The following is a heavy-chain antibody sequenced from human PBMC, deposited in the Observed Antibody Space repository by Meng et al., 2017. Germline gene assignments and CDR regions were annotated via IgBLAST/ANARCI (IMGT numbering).Heavy chain of an antibody. Sequence: QRQLLPAGAEVKQPGAFVIASSNSSAPPLSSAVFAWVRQAPGQGLEWMGWINAYNGTTDYAQKFLGRVTLTTDTSTNTGYMELRSLTSDDTAVYYCATRGNPYLDCWGQGTLVTVSS. CDR3: ATRGNPYLDC. CDR2: INAYNGTT. V-gene: IGHV1-18*01. CDR1: APPLSSAV. J-gene: IGHJ4*02.